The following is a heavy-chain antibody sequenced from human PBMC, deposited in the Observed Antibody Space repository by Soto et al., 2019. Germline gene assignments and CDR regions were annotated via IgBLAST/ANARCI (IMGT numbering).Heavy chain of an antibody. CDR3: ARDSGSLIVGPQVAFDI. J-gene: IGHJ3*02. V-gene: IGHV4-59*01. CDR1: GGSISSYY. D-gene: IGHD3-22*01. CDR2: IYYSGST. Sequence: SETLSLTCTVSGGSISSYYWSWIRQPPGKGLEWIGYIYYSGSTNYNPSLKSRVTISVDTSKNQFSLKLSSVTAADTAVYYCARDSGSLIVGPQVAFDIWGQGTMVTVSS.